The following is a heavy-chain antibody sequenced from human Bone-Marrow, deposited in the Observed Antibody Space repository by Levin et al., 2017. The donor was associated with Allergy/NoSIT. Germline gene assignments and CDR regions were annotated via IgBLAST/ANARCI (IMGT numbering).Heavy chain of an antibody. V-gene: IGHV4-61*01. D-gene: IGHD4-17*01. CDR2: IYYRGST. CDR3: ASAPHADYGLYYTYGMDI. CDR1: GDSVSSCYSY. Sequence: SETLSLTCTVSGDSVSSCYSYWSRIRQPPGKGLEWIVYIYYRGSTNYNPSLKSRVTISVDTSKNQFSLKLSSVTAADTAVYYCASAPHADYGLYYTYGMDIWGQGTTVTVSS. J-gene: IGHJ6*02.